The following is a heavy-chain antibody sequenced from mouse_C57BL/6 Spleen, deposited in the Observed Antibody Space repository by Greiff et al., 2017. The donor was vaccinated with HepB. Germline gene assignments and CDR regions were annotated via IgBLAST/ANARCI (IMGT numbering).Heavy chain of an antibody. CDR3: AGYYYGSSYVWYFDV. CDR1: GYTFTSYW. J-gene: IGHJ1*03. Sequence: QVHVKQPGAELVKPGASVKLSCKASGYTFTSYWMHWVKQRPGQGLEWIGMIHPNSGSTNYNEKFKSKATLTVDKSSSTAYMQLSSLTSEDSAVYYCAGYYYGSSYVWYFDVWGTGTTVTVSS. CDR2: IHPNSGST. V-gene: IGHV1-64*01. D-gene: IGHD1-1*01.